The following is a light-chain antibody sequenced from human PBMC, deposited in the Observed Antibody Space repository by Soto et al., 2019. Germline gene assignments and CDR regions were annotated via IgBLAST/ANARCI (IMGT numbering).Light chain of an antibody. CDR3: QHYNNWPPWT. CDR1: QSVSSN. Sequence: EIVLTQSPATLSVSPGERATLSCRASQSVSSNLAWYQQKPGQAPRLLIYGASTRATGIPARFSGSGPGTEFTLTISSLQSEDFAVYYCQHYNNWPPWTFGQGTKVDIK. J-gene: IGKJ1*01. CDR2: GAS. V-gene: IGKV3-15*01.